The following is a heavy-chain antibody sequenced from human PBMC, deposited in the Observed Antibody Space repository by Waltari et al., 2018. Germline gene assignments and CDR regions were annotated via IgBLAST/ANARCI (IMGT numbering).Heavy chain of an antibody. D-gene: IGHD6-6*01. CDR2: IYTSGIT. CDR1: GGSISSYY. Sequence: QVQLQESGPGLVKPSETLSLTCTVSGGSISSYYWSWIRQPAGKGLEWVGRIYTSGITNYNPSLKSRVTMSVDTSKNQFSLKLSSVTAADTAVYYCARDSSSYYYYYYMDVWGKGTTVTISS. V-gene: IGHV4-4*07. J-gene: IGHJ6*03. CDR3: ARDSSSYYYYYYMDV.